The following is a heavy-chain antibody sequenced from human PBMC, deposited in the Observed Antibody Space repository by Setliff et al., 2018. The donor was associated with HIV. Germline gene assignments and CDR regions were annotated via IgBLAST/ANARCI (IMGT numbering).Heavy chain of an antibody. Sequence: PSETLSLTCSVSGDSIISGDFFWSWIRQSPGKGLEWIGYVYFSGSATLNPSLKSPVSISVDTSKNQFYLTLSSVTAADTAVYYCARGGRGAFGDYYYMDVWGKGTTVTVSS. CDR1: GDSIISGDFF. J-gene: IGHJ6*03. D-gene: IGHD3-10*01. CDR3: ARGGRGAFGDYYYMDV. CDR2: VYFSGSA. V-gene: IGHV4-31*01.